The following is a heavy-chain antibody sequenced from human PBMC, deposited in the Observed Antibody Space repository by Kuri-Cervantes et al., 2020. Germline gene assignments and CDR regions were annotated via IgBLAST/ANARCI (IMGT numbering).Heavy chain of an antibody. CDR3: ARGIYDGANLFFDF. J-gene: IGHJ4*02. Sequence: GGSLRLSCAASGFTFSSYWMHWVRQAPGKGLEWVSGISWNSGSIGYADSVKGRFTISRDNAKNSLYLQMNSLRAEETAVYYCARGIYDGANLFFDFWGQGTLVTVSS. CDR2: ISWNSGSI. V-gene: IGHV3-74*01. D-gene: IGHD3-16*01. CDR1: GFTFSSYW.